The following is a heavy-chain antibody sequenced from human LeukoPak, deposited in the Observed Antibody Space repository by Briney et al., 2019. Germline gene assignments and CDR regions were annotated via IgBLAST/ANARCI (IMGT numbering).Heavy chain of an antibody. J-gene: IGHJ6*03. CDR1: GGSISTYY. V-gene: IGHV4-59*13. D-gene: IGHD3-10*01. CDR3: ARGGSESYRNYYYMDV. Sequence: SEALSLTCTVSGGSISTYYWSWIRQPPGKGLEWIGYIYYSGSTNYNPSLKSRVTISVDTSKNQFSLKLSSVTTADTAVYYCARGGSESYRNYYYMDVWGKGTTVTVSS. CDR2: IYYSGST.